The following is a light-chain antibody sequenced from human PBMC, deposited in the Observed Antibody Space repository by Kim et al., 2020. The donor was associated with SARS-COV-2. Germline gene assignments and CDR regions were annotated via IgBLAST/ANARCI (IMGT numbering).Light chain of an antibody. CDR2: QAS. V-gene: IGKV1-5*03. J-gene: IGKJ2*01. CDR1: QIIDTF. Sequence: DIQMTQSPSTLSASVGDRVTITCRASQIIDTFLAWYQQKPGKAPNLLIYQASILQIGVPSRFSGSGSGAEFTLTISSLQPDDFATYYCQHYIRFPYTFGQGTKLEI. CDR3: QHYIRFPYT.